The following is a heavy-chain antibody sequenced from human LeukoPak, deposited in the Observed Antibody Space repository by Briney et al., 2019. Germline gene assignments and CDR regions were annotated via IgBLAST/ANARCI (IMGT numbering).Heavy chain of an antibody. J-gene: IGHJ4*02. CDR2: MNPNNGDS. D-gene: IGHD6-25*01. Sequence: APVTVSCKASGYTFTNYHINWVRQATGQGLEWMGWMNPNNGDSGYAQKFQGRVTITRDTSISTSYMELRSLSSDDPAVYFCARTTSFTASGYDYWGQGTLVTVSS. CDR1: GYTFTNYH. V-gene: IGHV1-8*03. CDR3: ARTTSFTASGYDY.